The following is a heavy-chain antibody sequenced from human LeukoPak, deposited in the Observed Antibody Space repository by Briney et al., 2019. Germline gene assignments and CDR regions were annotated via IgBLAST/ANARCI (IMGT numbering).Heavy chain of an antibody. CDR3: AKDGNWASVS. CDR1: GFTFS. D-gene: IGHD7-27*01. Sequence: GGSLRLSCVGSGFTFSVHWVRPVRGKGLEWLTFIRHDGTDQHYADSVRGRFTISRDNSKNTVYLQMNSLRPEDTALYYCAKDGNWASVSWGQGTLVTVSS. V-gene: IGHV3-30*02. J-gene: IGHJ5*02. CDR2: IRHDGTDQ.